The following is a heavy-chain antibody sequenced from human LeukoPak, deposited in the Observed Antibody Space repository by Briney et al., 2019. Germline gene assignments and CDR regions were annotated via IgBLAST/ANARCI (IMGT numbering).Heavy chain of an antibody. CDR3: ARDLKELGYCSSTSCLSNWFDP. V-gene: IGHV4-4*07. J-gene: IGHJ5*02. CDR2: IYTSGST. D-gene: IGHD2-2*01. CDR1: GGSISSYY. Sequence: SETLSLTCTVSGGSISSYYWSWIRQPAGKGLEWIGRIYTSGSTNYNPSLRSRVTMSVDTSKNQFSLKLSSVTAANTAVYYCARDLKELGYCSSTSCLSNWFDPWGQGTLVTVSS.